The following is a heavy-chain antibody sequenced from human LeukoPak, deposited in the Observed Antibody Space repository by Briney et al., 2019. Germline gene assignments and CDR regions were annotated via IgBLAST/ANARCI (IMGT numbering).Heavy chain of an antibody. V-gene: IGHV4-34*01. J-gene: IGHJ4*02. Sequence: SETLSLTCAVYGGSFSGYYWSWIRQPPGKGLEWIGEINHSGSTNYNPSLKSRVTISVDTSKNQFSLKLSSVTAADTAVYYCASYQIAVASTQRFDYWGQGTLVTVSS. CDR2: INHSGST. D-gene: IGHD6-19*01. CDR3: ASYQIAVASTQRFDY. CDR1: GGSFSGYY.